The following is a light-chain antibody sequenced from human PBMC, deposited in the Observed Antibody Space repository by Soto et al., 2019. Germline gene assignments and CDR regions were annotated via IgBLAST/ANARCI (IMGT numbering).Light chain of an antibody. CDR3: SSYTSSSTRV. Sequence: QSALTQPASVSGSPGQSITIPCNETNSDVGGYNFVSWYQQHPGKAPKLIIFDVSNRPSGVSFRFSGSKSGNTASLTISGVQADDEAEYYCSSYTSSSTRVFGGGTKLTVL. V-gene: IGLV2-14*03. CDR2: DVS. J-gene: IGLJ2*01. CDR1: NSDVGGYNF.